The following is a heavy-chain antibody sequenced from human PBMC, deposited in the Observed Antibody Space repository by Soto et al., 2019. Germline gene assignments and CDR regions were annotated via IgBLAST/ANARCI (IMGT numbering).Heavy chain of an antibody. D-gene: IGHD6-19*01. CDR1: GFTFSSYG. J-gene: IGHJ4*02. Sequence: PGGSLRLSCAASGFTFSSYGMHWVRQAPGKGLEWVAVISYDGSNKYYADSVKGRFTISRDNSKNTLYLQMNSLRAEDTAVYYFVKERARVAVANNYFDYWGQGTLVTVSS. CDR3: VKERARVAVANNYFDY. CDR2: ISYDGSNK. V-gene: IGHV3-30*18.